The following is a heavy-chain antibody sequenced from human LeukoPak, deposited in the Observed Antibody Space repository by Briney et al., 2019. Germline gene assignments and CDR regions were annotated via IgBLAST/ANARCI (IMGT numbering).Heavy chain of an antibody. CDR1: GFTFSSFK. CDR2: ISSSSSYT. J-gene: IGHJ4*02. CDR3: ARGPYSTGGY. Sequence: GGSLRLSCAASGFTFSSFKMNWVRQAPGKGLEWVSYISSSSSYTNYADSVKGRFTISRDNAKNSLYLQMNSLRAEDTAVYYCARGPYSTGGYWGQGTLVTVSS. D-gene: IGHD6-13*01. V-gene: IGHV3-21*05.